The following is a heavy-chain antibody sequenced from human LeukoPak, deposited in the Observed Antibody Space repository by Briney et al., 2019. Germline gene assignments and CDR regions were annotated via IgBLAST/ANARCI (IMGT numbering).Heavy chain of an antibody. J-gene: IGHJ4*02. CDR1: GDSISTSNSY. D-gene: IGHD2-8*01. CDR3: ARGVDGNGYFDY. CDR2: IYHSGST. Sequence: SETLSLTCTVSGDSISTSNSYWGWIRQPPGKGLEWIGSIYHSGSTYYNPSLKSRVTKSVDTSKNQFSLKLHSVTAADTAVYYCARGVDGNGYFDYWGQGTLVTVS. V-gene: IGHV4-39*07.